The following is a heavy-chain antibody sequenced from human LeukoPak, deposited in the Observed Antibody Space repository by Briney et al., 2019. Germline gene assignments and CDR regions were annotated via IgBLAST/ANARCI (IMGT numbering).Heavy chain of an antibody. D-gene: IGHD3-22*01. CDR2: INPSGGST. V-gene: IGHV1-46*01. J-gene: IGHJ4*02. Sequence: ASVKVSCKASGYTFTGYYMHWVRQAPGQGLEWMGIINPSGGSTSYAQKFQGRVTMTRDTSTSTVYMELSSLRSEDTAVYYCARDREPYRDYYDSSGYYGFDYWGQGTLVTVSS. CDR1: GYTFTGYY. CDR3: ARDREPYRDYYDSSGYYGFDY.